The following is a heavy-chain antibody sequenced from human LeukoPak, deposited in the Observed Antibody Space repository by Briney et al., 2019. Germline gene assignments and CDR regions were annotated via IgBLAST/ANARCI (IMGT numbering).Heavy chain of an antibody. Sequence: SVKVSCKASGGTFSTYTLSWARQAPGQGLEWMGRIIPILGLANYAQKFQGRVSITADKSTSTAYMELSSLRSEDTAVYYCARDDRPQLVQAVIHGWFDPWGQGTLVTVSS. V-gene: IGHV1-69*04. CDR1: GGTFSTYT. J-gene: IGHJ5*02. D-gene: IGHD2-2*02. CDR2: IIPILGLA. CDR3: ARDDRPQLVQAVIHGWFDP.